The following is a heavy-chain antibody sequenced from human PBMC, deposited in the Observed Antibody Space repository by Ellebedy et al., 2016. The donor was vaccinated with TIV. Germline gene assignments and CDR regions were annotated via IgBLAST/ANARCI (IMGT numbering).Heavy chain of an antibody. CDR2: INPSDAST. Sequence: AASVKVSCKASGYTLTRYYMHWVRQAPGQGLEWMGIINPSDASTSYAQKFQGRVTMTRDTSTSTFYMELSRLRSEDTAVYYCTRSGNYYESKFDYWGQGTRVTVSS. CDR1: GYTLTRYY. CDR3: TRSGNYYESKFDY. D-gene: IGHD3-22*01. J-gene: IGHJ4*02. V-gene: IGHV1-46*01.